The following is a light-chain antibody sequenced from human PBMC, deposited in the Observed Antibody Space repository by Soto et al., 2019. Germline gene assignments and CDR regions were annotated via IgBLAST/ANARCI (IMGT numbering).Light chain of an antibody. CDR1: SSNIGAGYE. J-gene: IGLJ1*01. CDR2: ENN. CDR3: QSYDSSLSGYV. V-gene: IGLV1-40*01. Sequence: QSVLTQPPSVSEAPGQRVTISCTGSSSNIGAGYEAHWYQQVPGTAPKHLIYENNNRPSGVPDRFSGSKSGTSASLAITGLQAEDEAEYYCQSYDSSLSGYVFGTGTKPPS.